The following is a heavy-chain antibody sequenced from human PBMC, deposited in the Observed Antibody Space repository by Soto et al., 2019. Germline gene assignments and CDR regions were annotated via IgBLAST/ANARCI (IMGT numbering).Heavy chain of an antibody. CDR2: ISYDGSNK. J-gene: IGHJ4*02. CDR3: AKDAHDVYYYDSRGSMGDY. V-gene: IGHV3-30*18. Sequence: HPGGSLRLSCAASGFTFSSYGMHWVRQAPGKGLEWVAVISYDGSNKYYADSVKGRFTISRDNSKNTLYLQMNSLRAEDTAVYYCAKDAHDVYYYDSRGSMGDYWGQGTLVTVSS. CDR1: GFTFSSYG. D-gene: IGHD3-22*01.